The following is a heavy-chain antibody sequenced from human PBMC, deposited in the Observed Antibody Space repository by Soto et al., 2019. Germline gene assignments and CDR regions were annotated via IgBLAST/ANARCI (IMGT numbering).Heavy chain of an antibody. CDR3: ARVRRGSYYFVDY. CDR2: IIPIFGTA. V-gene: IGHV1-69*13. D-gene: IGHD1-26*01. CDR1: GVTFSSYA. J-gene: IGHJ4*02. Sequence: SVKVSCKASGVTFSSYAISWVRQAPGQGLEWMGGIIPIFGTANYAQKFQGRVTITADESTSTAYMELSSLRSEDTAVYYCARVRRGSYYFVDYWGQGTLVTVSS.